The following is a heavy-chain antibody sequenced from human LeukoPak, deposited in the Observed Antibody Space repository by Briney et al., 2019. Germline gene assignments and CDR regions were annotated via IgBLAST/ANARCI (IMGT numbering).Heavy chain of an antibody. J-gene: IGHJ4*02. CDR1: GGSISSYY. CDR2: IYYSGST. CDR3: ARRDYYGSGSYSSFDY. V-gene: IGHV4-59*12. D-gene: IGHD3-10*01. Sequence: KPSETLSLTCTVSGGSISSYYWSWIRQPPGKGLEWIGYIYYSGSTNYNPSLKSRVTISVDTSKNQFSLKLSSVTAADTAVYYCARRDYYGSGSYSSFDYWGQGTLVTVSS.